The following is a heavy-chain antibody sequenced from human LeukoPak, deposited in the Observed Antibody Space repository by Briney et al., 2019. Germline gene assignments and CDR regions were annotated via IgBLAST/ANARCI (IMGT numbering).Heavy chain of an antibody. V-gene: IGHV3-33*08. CDR2: IWYDGSNK. D-gene: IGHD3-22*01. CDR1: GFTFSSYG. J-gene: IGHJ6*02. CDR3: AAEGSGYYPPLYYYYGMDV. Sequence: PGGSLRLSCAASGFTFSSYGMHWVRQAPGKGLEWVAVIWYDGSNKYYADSVKGRFTISRDNSKNTLYLQMNSPRAEDTAVYYCAAEGSGYYPPLYYYYGMDVWGQGTTVTVSS.